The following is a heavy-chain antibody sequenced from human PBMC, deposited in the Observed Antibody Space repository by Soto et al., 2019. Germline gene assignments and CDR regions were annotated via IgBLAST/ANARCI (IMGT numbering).Heavy chain of an antibody. CDR2: LSYTGNSYNP. J-gene: IGHJ4*02. CDR3: ARMGRSLLDY. CDR1: GASISGSAHY. Sequence: QVQLQESGPGLVKASQTLSLTCTVSGASISGSAHYRSWIRQPPGKGLQWIGHLSYTGNSYNPYYNPSLQSRPTMSLDTSKNQFSLNMAAVTAADTAVYFCARMGRSLLDYWGKGAQVSVSS. V-gene: IGHV4-30-4*01. D-gene: IGHD3-16*01.